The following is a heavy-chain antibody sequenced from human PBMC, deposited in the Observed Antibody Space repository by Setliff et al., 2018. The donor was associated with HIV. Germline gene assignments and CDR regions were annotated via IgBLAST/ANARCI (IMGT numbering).Heavy chain of an antibody. D-gene: IGHD3-10*01. CDR3: ARDRGYPDSFNI. CDR1: GFTFSSYS. Sequence: PGGSLRLSCAASGFTFSSYSMNWVRQAPGKGLEWVSYINSDGSIITYGESVKGRFTISRDNAKNTLYLQMNSLRAEDTAVYYCARDRGYPDSFNIWGQGTVVTVSS. V-gene: IGHV3-74*01. CDR2: INSDGSII. J-gene: IGHJ3*02.